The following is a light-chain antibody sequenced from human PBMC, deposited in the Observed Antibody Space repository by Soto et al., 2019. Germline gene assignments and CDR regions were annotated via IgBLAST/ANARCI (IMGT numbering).Light chain of an antibody. J-gene: IGLJ1*01. CDR1: SSDVGGYNY. CDR2: EVS. Sequence: QSVLTQPASVSGSPGQSITISCTGTSSDVGGYNYVSWYQQHPGKAPKLMIYEVSNRPSGVSIRFSGSKSGNTASLTISGLQAEYEADYYCSSYTSSSTLYVFGTGTKVT. CDR3: SSYTSSSTLYV. V-gene: IGLV2-14*01.